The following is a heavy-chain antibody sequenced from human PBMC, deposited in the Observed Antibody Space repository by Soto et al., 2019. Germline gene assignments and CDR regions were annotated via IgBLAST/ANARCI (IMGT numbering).Heavy chain of an antibody. CDR1: GFTFSSYA. D-gene: IGHD7-27*01. CDR2: ISGSGGSI. V-gene: IGHV3-23*01. CDR3: ARSPRNWGFDY. J-gene: IGHJ4*02. Sequence: PGGSLRLSCAASGFTFSSYAMTWVRQAPGKGLEWVSIISGSGGSIYYADSVKGRFTISRDNSKNTLYLQLSSLRSEDTAVYYCARSPRNWGFDYWGLGTLVTVSS.